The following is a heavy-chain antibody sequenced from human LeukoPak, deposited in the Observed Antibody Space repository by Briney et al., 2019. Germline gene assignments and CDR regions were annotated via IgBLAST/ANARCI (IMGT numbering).Heavy chain of an antibody. CDR2: INWNGGST. CDR3: ARELYYGSGSYYNEEG. D-gene: IGHD3-10*01. CDR1: GFTFDDYG. Sequence: GGSLRLSCAASGFTFDDYGMSWVRQAPGKGLEWVSGINWNGGSTGYADSVKGRFTISRDNAKNSLYLQMNSLRAEDTALYYCARELYYGSGSYYNEEGWGQGTLVTVSS. J-gene: IGHJ4*02. V-gene: IGHV3-20*04.